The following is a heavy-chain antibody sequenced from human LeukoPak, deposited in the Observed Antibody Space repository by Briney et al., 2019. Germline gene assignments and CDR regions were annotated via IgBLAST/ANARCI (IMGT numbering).Heavy chain of an antibody. V-gene: IGHV3-11*06. CDR1: GFTFSDYY. CDR3: ARVSLNYDILTGYFPSRYYYGMDV. CDR2: ISSSRYT. Sequence: GGSLRLSCAASGFTFSDYYMSWIRQAPGKGLEWVSYISSSRYTNYADSVKGRFTISRDNDKNSLHLPMNSLRGEHTAVYYCARVSLNYDILTGYFPSRYYYGMDVWGKGTTVTVSS. J-gene: IGHJ6*01. D-gene: IGHD3-9*01.